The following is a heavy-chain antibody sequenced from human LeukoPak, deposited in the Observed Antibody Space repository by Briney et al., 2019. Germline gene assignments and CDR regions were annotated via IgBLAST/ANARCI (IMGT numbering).Heavy chain of an antibody. Sequence: GGSLRLSCAASGFTFSSYSMNWVRQAPGKGLEWVSSISSSSSYIYYADSVKGRFTISRDNAKNSLYLQMNSLRAEDTAVYYCARNSNWNDEDYFDYWGQGTLVTVSS. V-gene: IGHV3-21*01. J-gene: IGHJ4*02. D-gene: IGHD1-1*01. CDR2: ISSSSSYI. CDR1: GFTFSSYS. CDR3: ARNSNWNDEDYFDY.